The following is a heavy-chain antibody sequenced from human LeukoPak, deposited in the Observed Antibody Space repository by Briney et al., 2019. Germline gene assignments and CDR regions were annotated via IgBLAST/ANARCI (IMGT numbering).Heavy chain of an antibody. V-gene: IGHV4-59*08. Sequence: SETLSLTCTVSGGSISSYYWSWIRKPPGKGQEWIGYIYYSGSTKYNPSLKSRVTISVDTSKNQFSLKLSSVTAADTAVYYCARAGPLWWFDPWGQGTLVTVSS. CDR1: GGSISSYY. CDR3: ARAGPLWWFDP. CDR2: IYYSGST. J-gene: IGHJ5*02. D-gene: IGHD1-14*01.